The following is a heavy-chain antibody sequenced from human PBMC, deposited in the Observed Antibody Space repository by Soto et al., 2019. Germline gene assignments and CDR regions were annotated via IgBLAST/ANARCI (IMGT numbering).Heavy chain of an antibody. J-gene: IGHJ4*02. CDR2: IKTDGSSP. D-gene: IGHD3-10*01. Sequence: LRLSCAASGFTFNNYWMHWVRQAPGKGLVWVSRIKTDGSSPNYADSVEGRFTISSDNAKNTLYLQMNSLRVEDTAVYYCARDRIAGSGSCDNWGQGTLVTVSS. CDR3: ARDRIAGSGSCDN. CDR1: GFTFNNYW. V-gene: IGHV3-74*01.